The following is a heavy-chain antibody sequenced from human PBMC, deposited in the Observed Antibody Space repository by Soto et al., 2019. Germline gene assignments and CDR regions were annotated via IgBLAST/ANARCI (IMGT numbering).Heavy chain of an antibody. CDR2: TIPIFGTA. D-gene: IGHD1-26*01. J-gene: IGHJ4*02. V-gene: IGHV1-69*13. CDR3: ARDRVGTRPGSYYAPLDY. Sequence: SVKVSCKASGGTFSSYAISWVRQAPGQGLEWMGGTIPIFGTANYAQKFQGRVTITADESTSTAYMELSSLRSEDTAVYYCARDRVGTRPGSYYAPLDYWGQGTLVTVS. CDR1: GGTFSSYA.